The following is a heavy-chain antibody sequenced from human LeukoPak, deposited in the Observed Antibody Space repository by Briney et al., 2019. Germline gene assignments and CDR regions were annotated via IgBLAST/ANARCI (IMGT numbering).Heavy chain of an antibody. V-gene: IGHV4-59*01. J-gene: IGHJ5*02. CDR2: IFYSGST. Sequence: SETLSLTCTVSGGSISSYYWSWIRHPPGKGLEWIGYIFYSGSTNYNPSLKSRVTISVDTSKNQFSLKVSSVTAAGTAVYYCARVVRDYGGNSGWCVPWGQGTLVTVSS. CDR3: ARVVRDYGGNSGWCVP. CDR1: GGSISSYY. D-gene: IGHD4-23*01.